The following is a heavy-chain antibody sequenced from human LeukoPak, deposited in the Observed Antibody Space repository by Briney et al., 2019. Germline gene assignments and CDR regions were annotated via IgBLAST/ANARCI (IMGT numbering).Heavy chain of an antibody. D-gene: IGHD3-10*01. CDR1: GGSISSGSYY. CDR2: IYTSGST. CDR3: AREQAMVRGVIITPTYFDY. Sequence: SETLSLTCTVSGGSISSGSYYWRWIRQPAGKGLEWIGRIYTSGSTNYNPSLKSRVTISVDTSKNQFSLKLSSVTAADTAVYYCAREQAMVRGVIITPTYFDYWGQGTLVTVSS. J-gene: IGHJ4*02. V-gene: IGHV4-61*02.